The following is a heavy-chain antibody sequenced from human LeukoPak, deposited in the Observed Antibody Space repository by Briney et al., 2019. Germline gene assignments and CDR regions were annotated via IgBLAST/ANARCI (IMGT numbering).Heavy chain of an antibody. Sequence: GGSLRLSCAASGFTFSSYAMHWVRQAPGKGLEWVAVISYDGSNKYYADSVKGRFTISRDNSKNTLYLQMNSLRAEDTAVYYCAKRGSGSYSFDYWGQGTLVTVSS. V-gene: IGHV3-30-3*02. D-gene: IGHD3-10*01. CDR1: GFTFSSYA. J-gene: IGHJ4*02. CDR2: ISYDGSNK. CDR3: AKRGSGSYSFDY.